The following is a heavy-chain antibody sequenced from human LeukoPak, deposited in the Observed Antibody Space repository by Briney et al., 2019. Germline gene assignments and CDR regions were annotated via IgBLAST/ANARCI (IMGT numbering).Heavy chain of an antibody. D-gene: IGHD3-10*01. CDR1: GYTFTSYG. V-gene: IGHV1-18*01. CDR2: ISAYNGNT. CDR3: ARVVVTMVRVTFNWFNP. J-gene: IGHJ5*02. Sequence: ASVNVSCKASGYTFTSYGISWVRQAPRQGLEWMGWISAYNGNTNYAQKLQGRVTMTTDTSTSKAYMELRSLRSDDTAVYYCARVVVTMVRVTFNWFNPWGQGTLVTVSS.